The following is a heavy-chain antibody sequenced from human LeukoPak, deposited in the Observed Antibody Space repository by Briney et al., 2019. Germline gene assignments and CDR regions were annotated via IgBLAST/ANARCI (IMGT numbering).Heavy chain of an antibody. Sequence: SETLSLTCTVSGGSISSYYWSWIRQPPGKGLEWIGYIYTSGSTNYNPSLKSRVTISVDTSKNQFSLKLSSVTAADTAVYYCARRYCSSTSCSEFDYWGQGTLVTVSS. V-gene: IGHV4-4*09. J-gene: IGHJ4*02. CDR3: ARRYCSSTSCSEFDY. CDR1: GGSISSYY. D-gene: IGHD2-2*01. CDR2: IYTSGST.